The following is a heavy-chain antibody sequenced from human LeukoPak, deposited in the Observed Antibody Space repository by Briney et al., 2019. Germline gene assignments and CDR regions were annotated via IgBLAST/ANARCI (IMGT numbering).Heavy chain of an antibody. CDR2: INTKSGRT. Sequence: ASVGVSCKTSGYSFTDYYIHWVRQAPGQGLEWMGWINTKSGRTSSARKFQGRVTMTRDPSITTVYMDMAWLTSDDTAIYFCARADFIDAGPYLIGPWGQGTLVTVSS. CDR3: ARADFIDAGPYLIGP. D-gene: IGHD3-3*01. J-gene: IGHJ5*02. CDR1: GYSFTDYY. V-gene: IGHV1-2*02.